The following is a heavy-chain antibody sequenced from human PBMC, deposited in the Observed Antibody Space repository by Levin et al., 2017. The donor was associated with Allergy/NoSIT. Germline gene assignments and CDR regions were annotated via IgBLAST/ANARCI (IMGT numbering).Heavy chain of an antibody. V-gene: IGHV5-51*01. CDR3: ARRKLQLEAFDI. CDR1: GYSFTSYW. CDR2: IYPGDSDT. D-gene: IGHD6-13*01. Sequence: LGESLKISCKGSGYSFTSYWIAWVRQMPGKGLEWMGIIYPGDSDTRYSPSFQGQVTISADRSINTAYLQWSSLKASDTAMYYCARRKLQLEAFDIWGQGTMVTVSS. J-gene: IGHJ3*02.